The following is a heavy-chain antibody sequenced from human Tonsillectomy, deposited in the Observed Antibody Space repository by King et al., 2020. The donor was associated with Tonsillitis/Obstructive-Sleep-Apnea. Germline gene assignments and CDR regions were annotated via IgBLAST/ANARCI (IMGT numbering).Heavy chain of an antibody. CDR3: ARGRGGNWNYYYTMDV. D-gene: IGHD4-23*01. V-gene: IGHV4-34*01. J-gene: IGHJ6*03. CDR1: GGSFSGYY. CDR2: INHSGST. Sequence: VQLQQWGAGLLKPSETLSLTCAVYGGSFSGYYWSWIRQPPGKGLEWIGEINHSGSTNYNPSLKSRVTISVDTSKNQFSLKLSSVTAADTAVYYCARGRGGNWNYYYTMDVWGKGATVTVSS.